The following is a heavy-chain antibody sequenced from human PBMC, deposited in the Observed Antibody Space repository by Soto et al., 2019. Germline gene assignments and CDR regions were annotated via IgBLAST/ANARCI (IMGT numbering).Heavy chain of an antibody. CDR2: ISGSGGST. D-gene: IGHD5-12*01. J-gene: IGHJ6*02. CDR3: AKDRSGYDGGMDV. Sequence: PGGSLRLSCAASGFTFSSYAMSWVRQAPGKGLEWVSAISGSGGSTYYADSVKGRFTISRDNSKNTLYLQMSSLRAEDTAVYYCAKDRSGYDGGMDVWGQGTTVTVSS. V-gene: IGHV3-23*01. CDR1: GFTFSSYA.